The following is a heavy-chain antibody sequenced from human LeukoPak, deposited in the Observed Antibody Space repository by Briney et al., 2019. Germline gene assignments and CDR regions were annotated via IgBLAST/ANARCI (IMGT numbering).Heavy chain of an antibody. CDR3: ARGTSGSPGLDY. CDR2: IYSGGST. D-gene: IGHD1-26*01. CDR1: GFTVSSNY. Sequence: GGSLRLSCAASGFTVSSNYMSWVRQAPGKGLEWVSVIYSGGSTYYADSVKGRFTISRDNSKNTLYLQMNSLRAEDTAVYYCARGTSGSPGLDYWGQGTLVTVSS. J-gene: IGHJ4*02. V-gene: IGHV3-66*01.